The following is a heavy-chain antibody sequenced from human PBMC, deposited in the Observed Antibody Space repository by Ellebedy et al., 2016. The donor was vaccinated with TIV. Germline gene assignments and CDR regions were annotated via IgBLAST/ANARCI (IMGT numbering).Heavy chain of an antibody. Sequence: SETLSLTXAVYGGSFSGYYWSWIRQPPGKGLEWIGEINHSGSTNYNPSLKSRVTISVDTSKNQFSLKLSSVTAADTAVYYCARGGGRYEDYWGQGTLVTVSS. J-gene: IGHJ4*02. CDR2: INHSGST. D-gene: IGHD1-1*01. CDR3: ARGGGRYEDY. V-gene: IGHV4-34*01. CDR1: GGSFSGYY.